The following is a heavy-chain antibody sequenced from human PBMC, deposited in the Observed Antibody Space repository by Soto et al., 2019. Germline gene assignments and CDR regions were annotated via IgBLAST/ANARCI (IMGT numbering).Heavy chain of an antibody. CDR1: VCTFNTYA. CDR2: ISPMFGAA. J-gene: IGHJ4*02. V-gene: IGHV1-69*19. D-gene: IGHD3-10*01. CDR3: AREVQVHTPAFVY. Sequence: QVQLVQSGAEMKKPGSSVKVSCQSSVCTFNTYAMNWVRQAPGQGPEWMGDISPMFGAANYAPKFQGRVTITADESTGTSYMQLSSLTSEDTALYFCAREVQVHTPAFVYWGQGTLVTVSS.